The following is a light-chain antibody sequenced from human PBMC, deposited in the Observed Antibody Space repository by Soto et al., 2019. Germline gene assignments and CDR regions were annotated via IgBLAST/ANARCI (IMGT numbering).Light chain of an antibody. CDR2: DAS. CDR3: QQYNSYPWT. Sequence: DIQMTQSPSTLSASEGDRVTITCRASQSISSWLAWYQQKPGKAPKLLIYDASSLESGVPSRFSGSGSGTEFTLTTSSLQPDDFATYYCQQYNSYPWTFGQGTKVDIK. CDR1: QSISSW. V-gene: IGKV1-5*01. J-gene: IGKJ1*01.